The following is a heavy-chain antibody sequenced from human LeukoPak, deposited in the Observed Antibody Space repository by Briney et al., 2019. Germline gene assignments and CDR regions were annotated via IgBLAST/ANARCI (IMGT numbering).Heavy chain of an antibody. CDR1: GGSFSGYY. V-gene: IGHV4-34*01. Sequence: SETLSLTCAVYGGSFSGYYWSWIRQPPGKGLEWIGEINHSGSTNYNPSLKSRVTISVDTSKNQFSLKLSSVTAADTAVYYCARLGLKFLEWSYWGQGTLVTISS. CDR2: INHSGST. CDR3: ARLGLKFLEWSY. J-gene: IGHJ4*02. D-gene: IGHD3-3*01.